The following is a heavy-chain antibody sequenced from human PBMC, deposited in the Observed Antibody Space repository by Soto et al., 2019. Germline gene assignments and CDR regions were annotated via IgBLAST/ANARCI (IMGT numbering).Heavy chain of an antibody. D-gene: IGHD1-7*01. CDR2: IDPSDSYT. Sequence: GESLKISCKGSGYSFTSYWISWVRQMPGKGLEWMGRIDPSDSYTNYSPSFQGHATISADKSISTAYLQWSSLKASDTAMYYCARRAGTTRGYWYFDLWGRGTLVTVSS. CDR1: GYSFTSYW. J-gene: IGHJ2*01. CDR3: ARRAGTTRGYWYFDL. V-gene: IGHV5-10-1*01.